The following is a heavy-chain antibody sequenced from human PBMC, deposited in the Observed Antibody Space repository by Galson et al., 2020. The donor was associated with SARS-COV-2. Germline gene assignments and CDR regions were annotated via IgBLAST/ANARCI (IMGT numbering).Heavy chain of an antibody. V-gene: IGHV3-21*01. CDR2: ISSSSSYI. Sequence: TGGSLRLSCAASGFTFSSYSMNWVRQAPGKGLEWVSSISSSSSYIYYADSVKGRFTISRDNAKNSLYLQMNSLRAEDTAVYYCARAVGATYYYYYGMDVWGQGTTVTVSS. CDR1: GFTFSSYS. J-gene: IGHJ6*02. D-gene: IGHD1-26*01. CDR3: ARAVGATYYYYYGMDV.